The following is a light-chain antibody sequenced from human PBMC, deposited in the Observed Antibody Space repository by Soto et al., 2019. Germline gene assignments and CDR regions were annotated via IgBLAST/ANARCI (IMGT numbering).Light chain of an antibody. V-gene: IGKV3-15*01. CDR3: KQYNNWPPLT. J-gene: IGKJ4*01. CDR2: GAS. CDR1: QSVSDN. Sequence: EIVMTQSPATLSVSPGESATLSCRASQSVSDNLAWYQQKPGQAPRLLIYGASTRATGIPARFSGSGSGTEFTLTLRSLQSEDFVVYYCKQYNNWPPLTFGGGTKVEIK.